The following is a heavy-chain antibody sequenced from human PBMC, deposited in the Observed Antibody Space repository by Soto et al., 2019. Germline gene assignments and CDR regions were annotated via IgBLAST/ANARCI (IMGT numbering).Heavy chain of an antibody. D-gene: IGHD6-19*01. CDR1: GFTFSSFG. CDR2: ISYDGNNK. Sequence: QVQLVESGGGVVQPGRSLRLSCAASGFTFSSFGMHWVRQAPGKGLEWVAIISYDGNNKYYADSVQGRFTISRDNSKNTLYLQMNSPRAEDTAVYYCARQFDSSGWYYYYYGMDVWGQGTKVTVSS. CDR3: ARQFDSSGWYYYYYGMDV. J-gene: IGHJ6*02. V-gene: IGHV3-30*03.